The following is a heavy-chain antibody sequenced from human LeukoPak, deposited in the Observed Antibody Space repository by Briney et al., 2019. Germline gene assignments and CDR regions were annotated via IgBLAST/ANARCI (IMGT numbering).Heavy chain of an antibody. CDR3: ASESSHGDYVY. Sequence: GGSLRLSCAASGFTVSSNYMSWVRQAPGKGLEWVSVIYSGGSTYYADSVKGRFTISRDNSKNTLYLQMNSLRAEDTAVYYCASESSHGDYVYWGQGTLVIVSS. CDR2: IYSGGST. V-gene: IGHV3-53*01. D-gene: IGHD4-17*01. J-gene: IGHJ4*02. CDR1: GFTVSSNY.